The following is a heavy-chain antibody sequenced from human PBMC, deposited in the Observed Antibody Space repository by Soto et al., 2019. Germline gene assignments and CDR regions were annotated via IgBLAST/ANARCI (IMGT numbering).Heavy chain of an antibody. CDR3: VRDGSTSFYYYYGMDV. V-gene: IGHV1-46*01. J-gene: IGHJ6*02. CDR1: GYTFTSYY. Sequence: ASVKVSCKASGYTFTSYYMHWVRQAPGQGLEWMGIINPSGGSTSYAQKFQGRVTMTRDTSTSTVYMELSSLRSEDTAVYYCVRDGSTSFYYYYGMDVWGQGTTVTVSS. D-gene: IGHD2-2*01. CDR2: INPSGGST.